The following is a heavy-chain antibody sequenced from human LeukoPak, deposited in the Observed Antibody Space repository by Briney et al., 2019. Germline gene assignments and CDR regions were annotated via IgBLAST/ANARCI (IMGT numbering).Heavy chain of an antibody. J-gene: IGHJ5*02. Sequence: SQTLSLTCALSGDSFSSNSAAWNWIRQSPSRGLEWLGRIYYRSKSKWYNDYAVSVESRITINPDTSRNQFSLHLNSVTPEDTAVYYCARVNVGSAIFEPNWFDPWGQGTLVTASS. CDR3: ARVNVGSAIFEPNWFDP. D-gene: IGHD3-3*01. CDR1: GDSFSSNSAA. V-gene: IGHV6-1*01. CDR2: IYYRSKSKWYN.